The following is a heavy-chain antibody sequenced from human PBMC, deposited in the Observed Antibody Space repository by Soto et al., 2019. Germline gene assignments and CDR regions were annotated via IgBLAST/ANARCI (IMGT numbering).Heavy chain of an antibody. CDR3: ARTQVSDFLVS. D-gene: IGHD3-10*01. V-gene: IGHV4-30-4*01. Sequence: QVQLQESGPGLVKPSQTLSLTCTVSGGSISSGDYYWSWIRQPPGKGLEWIGYIYYSGSTYYNPSFKSRVTISVVTSKNQFSLQLSSVPAADTAVYYCARTQVSDFLVSWGQGTLVTVSS. J-gene: IGHJ4*02. CDR2: IYYSGST. CDR1: GGSISSGDYY.